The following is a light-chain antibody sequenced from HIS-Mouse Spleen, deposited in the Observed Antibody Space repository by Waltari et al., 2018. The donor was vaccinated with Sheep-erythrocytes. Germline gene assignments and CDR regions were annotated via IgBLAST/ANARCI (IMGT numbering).Light chain of an antibody. V-gene: IGLV1-47*01. CDR1: SSNLGRNY. CDR3: AAWDDSLSGNWV. J-gene: IGLJ3*02. Sequence: QSVLTQPPSASGTPGQRVTIPCSGRSSNLGRNYLYCYQQRPGTAPKLLIYRNNQRPSGVPDRFSGSKSGTSASLAISGLRSEDEADYYCAAWDDSLSGNWVFGGGTKLTVL. CDR2: RNN.